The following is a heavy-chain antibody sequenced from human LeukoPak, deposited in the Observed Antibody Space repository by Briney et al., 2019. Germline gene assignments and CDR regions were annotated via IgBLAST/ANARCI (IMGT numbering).Heavy chain of an antibody. D-gene: IGHD5-18*01. CDR1: GFSFTTYW. CDR2: IYPGDSHT. CDR3: ARLYSYADKADY. V-gene: IGHV5-51*01. J-gene: IGHJ4*02. Sequence: GESLKISCKGSGFSFTTYWIAWVRQMPGKGLEWMGIIYPGDSHTRYSPSFQGQVAISADKSIGTAYLQWSSLKASDTAMYYCARLYSYADKADYWGQGTLVTVSS.